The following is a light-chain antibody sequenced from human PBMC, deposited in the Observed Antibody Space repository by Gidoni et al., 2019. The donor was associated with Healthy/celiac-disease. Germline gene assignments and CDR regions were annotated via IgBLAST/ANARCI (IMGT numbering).Light chain of an antibody. CDR1: QSVSSSY. V-gene: IGKV3-20*01. Sequence: ELVLTQSPGTLSLSPGERATLSWTASQSVSSSYLVWYQQKPGQAPRLLIYAASSRATGIPDRFSGSGSGTDFSLTISRLEPEDFAVYYCQQYGSSPFGQGTRLEIK. CDR2: AAS. CDR3: QQYGSSP. J-gene: IGKJ5*01.